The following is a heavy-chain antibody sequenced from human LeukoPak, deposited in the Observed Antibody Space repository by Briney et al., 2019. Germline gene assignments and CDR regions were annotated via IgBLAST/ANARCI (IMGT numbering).Heavy chain of an antibody. CDR2: IGTAGDT. D-gene: IGHD3-22*01. CDR3: ARGYYYDSSGYYQTYFDY. J-gene: IGHJ4*02. Sequence: GSLRLSCAASGFTFSSYDMHWVRQATGKGLEWVSAIGTAGDTYYPGSVKGRFTISRENAKNSLYLQMNSLRAEDTAVYYCARGYYYDSSGYYQTYFDYWGQGTLVTVSS. V-gene: IGHV3-13*01. CDR1: GFTFSSYD.